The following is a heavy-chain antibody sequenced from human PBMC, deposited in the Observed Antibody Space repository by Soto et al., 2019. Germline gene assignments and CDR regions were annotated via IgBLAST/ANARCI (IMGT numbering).Heavy chain of an antibody. Sequence: DSVKVSCKASGYTFTSYSMHWVRQAPGQGLEWMGIINPSGGSTSYAQKFQGRVTMTRDTSTSIVYMELSSLRSEDTAVYYCASAFLAVAVDYGMDVCGQGNTVTVSS. CDR1: GYTFTSYS. CDR2: INPSGGST. V-gene: IGHV1-46*01. D-gene: IGHD6-19*01. J-gene: IGHJ6*02. CDR3: ASAFLAVAVDYGMDV.